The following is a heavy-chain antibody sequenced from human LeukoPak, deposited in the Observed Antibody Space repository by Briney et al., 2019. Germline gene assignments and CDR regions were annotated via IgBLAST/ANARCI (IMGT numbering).Heavy chain of an antibody. Sequence: PSETLSLTCTVSGGSISSYYWSWIRQPAGKGLEWIGRIYTSGSTNYNPSLKSRVTLSVDKSKNQFSLKLSSVTAADTAVYYCARVIAVAGELDYWGQGTLVTVSS. CDR2: IYTSGST. D-gene: IGHD6-19*01. J-gene: IGHJ4*02. CDR1: GGSISSYY. CDR3: ARVIAVAGELDY. V-gene: IGHV4-4*07.